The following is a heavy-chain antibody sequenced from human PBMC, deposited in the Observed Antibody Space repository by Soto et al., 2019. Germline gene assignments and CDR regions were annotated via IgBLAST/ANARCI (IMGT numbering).Heavy chain of an antibody. D-gene: IGHD3-22*01. CDR1: GGSFSGYY. CDR3: ANGGKRPDYDSSGYYYYYYGMDV. Sequence: SETLSLTCAVYGGSFSGYYWSWIRQPPGKGLEWIGEINHSVSTNYNPTLKRRVTISVDTSKNQFSLKLSSVTAGDTAVNYCANGGKRPDYDSSGYYYYYYGMDVWGQGTTVTVSS. V-gene: IGHV4-34*01. J-gene: IGHJ6*02. CDR2: INHSVST.